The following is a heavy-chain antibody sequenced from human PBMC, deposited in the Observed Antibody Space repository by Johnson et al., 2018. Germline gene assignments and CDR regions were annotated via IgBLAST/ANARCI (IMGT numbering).Heavy chain of an antibody. Sequence: VQLVQSGGGLEQPGRSLRLSCAASGFTFDDYAMHWVRQAAGKGLEWVSSISWNSGSIGYADSVKGRFTISRDNPKNSLYLQMNSLRDEDTAVYYCARETTGYDFWSGYPEENFYYYGMDVWGQGTTVTVSS. CDR2: ISWNSGSI. CDR3: ARETTGYDFWSGYPEENFYYYGMDV. D-gene: IGHD3-3*01. J-gene: IGHJ6*02. CDR1: GFTFDDYA. V-gene: IGHV3-9*01.